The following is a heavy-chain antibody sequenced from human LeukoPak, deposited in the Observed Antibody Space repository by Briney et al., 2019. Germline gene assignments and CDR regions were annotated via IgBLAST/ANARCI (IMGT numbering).Heavy chain of an antibody. J-gene: IGHJ4*02. CDR3: AKAPVTTCSGVYCYPFDY. V-gene: IGHV3-23*01. CDR2: INVCGNP. Sequence: GGSLRLSCAASGFPLSSYAMTRVRQAPGKGQEWVSAINVCGNPYQADPVKGRLAISRDSSKNTLYLQVNSVRAGDAAVYYCAKAPVTTCSGVYCYPFDYWSEGTRVTVPS. D-gene: IGHD2-15*01. CDR1: GFPLSSYA.